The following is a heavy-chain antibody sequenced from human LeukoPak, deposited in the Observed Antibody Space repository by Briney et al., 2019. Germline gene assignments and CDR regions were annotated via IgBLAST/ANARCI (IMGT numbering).Heavy chain of an antibody. Sequence: PGXXLRLSCAASGFTFSSYAMSWVRQAPGKGLEWVSAISGSGGSKYYADYVKGRFTISRENYKNTVYLQMNSLRAEDTAVYYCAKDYDFWSGPPGHDAFDIWGQGTMVTVSS. CDR3: AKDYDFWSGPPGHDAFDI. V-gene: IGHV3-23*01. D-gene: IGHD3-3*01. CDR2: ISGSGGSK. J-gene: IGHJ3*02. CDR1: GFTFSSYA.